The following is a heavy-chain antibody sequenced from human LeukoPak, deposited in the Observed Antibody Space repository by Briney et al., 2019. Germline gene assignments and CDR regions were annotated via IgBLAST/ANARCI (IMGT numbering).Heavy chain of an antibody. Sequence: GASVKVSCKASGYTFTSYSMHWVRQAPGQRLEWMGWINAGNGNTKYSPKFQGRVTITRDTSASTAYMELSSLRSEDTAVYYCARLQEEAFGYWGQGTLVTVSS. CDR1: GYTFTSYS. CDR2: INAGNGNT. V-gene: IGHV1-3*01. CDR3: ARLQEEAFGY. J-gene: IGHJ4*02.